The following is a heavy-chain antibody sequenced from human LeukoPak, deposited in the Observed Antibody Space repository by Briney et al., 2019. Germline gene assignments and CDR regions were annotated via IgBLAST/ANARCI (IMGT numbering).Heavy chain of an antibody. V-gene: IGHV4-39*01. CDR3: ARQTGSGLFILP. D-gene: IGHD3/OR15-3a*01. J-gene: IGHJ4*02. Sequence: PSETLSLTCTVSGGSISSNWGWIRQPPGKGLEWIGNIYYSGNTYYNASLKSQVSISIDTSKNQFSLKLTSVTAADTAVYYCARQTGSGLFILPGGQGTLVTVSS. CDR1: GGSISSN. CDR2: IYYSGNT.